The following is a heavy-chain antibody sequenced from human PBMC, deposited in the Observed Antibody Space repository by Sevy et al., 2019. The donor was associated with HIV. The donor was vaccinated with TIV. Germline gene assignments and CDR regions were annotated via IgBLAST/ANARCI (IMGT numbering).Heavy chain of an antibody. J-gene: IGHJ4*02. Sequence: SQTLSLTCAISGDSVSSNSAAWNWIRQSPSRGLEWLGRTYYRSKWYNDYAVSVKSRTTINPDTSKNHFSLQLNSVTPEDTAVYYCTREGGSHCSSTSCYRGGLFAAAVDYWGQGTLVTVSS. D-gene: IGHD2-2*02. V-gene: IGHV6-1*01. CDR2: TYYRSKWYN. CDR3: TREGGSHCSSTSCYRGGLFAAAVDY. CDR1: GDSVSSNSAA.